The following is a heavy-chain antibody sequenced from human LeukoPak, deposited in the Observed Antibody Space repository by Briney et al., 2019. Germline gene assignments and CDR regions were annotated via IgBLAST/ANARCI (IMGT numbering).Heavy chain of an antibody. Sequence: ASVTVSCKASGYTFTSYHMHWVRHAPGQGLQWRGLINPSGGTTNYAQKFRGRVTMTRDMSTSTVYMELSSLRSEDTAVYYCARDGIGDRPGIAAAGLDYWGQGTLVTVSS. D-gene: IGHD6-13*01. V-gene: IGHV1-46*01. CDR2: INPSGGTT. CDR1: GYTFTSYH. CDR3: ARDGIGDRPGIAAAGLDY. J-gene: IGHJ4*02.